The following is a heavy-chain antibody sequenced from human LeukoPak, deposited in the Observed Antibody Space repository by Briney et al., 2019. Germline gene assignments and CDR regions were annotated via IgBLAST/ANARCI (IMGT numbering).Heavy chain of an antibody. D-gene: IGHD1-26*01. J-gene: IGHJ6*02. CDR3: AKHMTATNTYSFFGLDV. CDR1: GFTFKDYS. V-gene: IGHV3-9*01. Sequence: GGSLRLSCAATGFTFKDYSMHWVRQPPGKGLEWVSSINWNGGGTDYADSVKGRFTISRDNAKNSLYLQLSSLRPEDTALYYCAKHMTATNTYSFFGLDVWGQGTTVTVSS. CDR2: INWNGGGT.